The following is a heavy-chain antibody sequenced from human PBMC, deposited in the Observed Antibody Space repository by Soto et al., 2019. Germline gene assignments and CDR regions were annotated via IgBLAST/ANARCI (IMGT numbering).Heavy chain of an antibody. CDR2: IIPILDIA. CDR3: ARDVVYGEWYNNWFDP. Sequence: ASVKVSCKASGYTFTSYFISWVRQAPGQGLEWKGTIIPILDIANYAQKLQGRVTKTTDTSTSTAYMELRSLRSDDTAVYYCARDVVYGEWYNNWFDPWGQGTLVTVSS. CDR1: GYTFTSYF. V-gene: IGHV1-18*01. J-gene: IGHJ5*02. D-gene: IGHD3-3*01.